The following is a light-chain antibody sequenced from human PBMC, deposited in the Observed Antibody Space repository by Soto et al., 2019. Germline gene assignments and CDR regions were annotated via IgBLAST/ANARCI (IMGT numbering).Light chain of an antibody. Sequence: QSALTQPASVSGSPGQSITISCTGTSSDVGGYNYVSWYQQHPGKAPKLMIYDVSNRPSGVSNRFSGSKSGNTASLTISGLRAEDEADYYCSSYTSSSTVVFAGGTKVTAL. J-gene: IGLJ2*01. CDR3: SSYTSSSTVV. V-gene: IGLV2-14*01. CDR2: DVS. CDR1: SSDVGGYNY.